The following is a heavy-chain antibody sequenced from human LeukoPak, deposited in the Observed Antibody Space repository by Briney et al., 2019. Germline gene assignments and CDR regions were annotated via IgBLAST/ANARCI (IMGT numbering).Heavy chain of an antibody. V-gene: IGHV4-59*08. CDR3: ASGYSSGSEEFDY. CDR2: IYYSGST. CDR1: GGSISSYY. J-gene: IGHJ4*02. D-gene: IGHD6-19*01. Sequence: SETLSLTCTVSGGSISSYYWSWIRQPPGKGLEWIGYIYYSGSTNYNPSLKSRVTISVDTSKNQFSLKLSSVTAADTAVYYCASGYSSGSEEFDYWGQGTLVTVSS.